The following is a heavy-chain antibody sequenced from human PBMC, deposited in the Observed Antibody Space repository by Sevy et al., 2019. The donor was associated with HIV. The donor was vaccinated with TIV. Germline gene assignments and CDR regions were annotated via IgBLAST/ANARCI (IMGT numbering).Heavy chain of an antibody. CDR3: ARGGYGDYYYNYYYMDV. J-gene: IGHJ6*03. V-gene: IGHV3-74*01. CDR2: INGGGTTT. Sequence: GGSLRLSCAASGFTFSNYWMHWVRQAPGKGLVWVSRINGGGTTTSHADSVKGRLTISRDNAKNTLYLQMNSLRAEDTAVYYCARGGYGDYYYNYYYMDVWGKWTTVTVSS. CDR1: GFTFSNYW. D-gene: IGHD4-17*01.